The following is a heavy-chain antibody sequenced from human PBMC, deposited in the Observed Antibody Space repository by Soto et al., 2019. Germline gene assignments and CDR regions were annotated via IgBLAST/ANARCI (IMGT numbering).Heavy chain of an antibody. J-gene: IGHJ6*02. CDR3: ASHSIAVAGHYYYYGMDV. CDR2: IYPGDSDT. D-gene: IGHD6-19*01. CDR1: GYSFTSYW. Sequence: PGESLKISCKGSGYSFTSYWIGWVHQMPGKGLEWMGIIYPGDSDTRYSPSFQGQVTISADKSISTAYLQWSSLKASDTAMYYCASHSIAVAGHYYYYGMDVWGQGTTVTVSS. V-gene: IGHV5-51*07.